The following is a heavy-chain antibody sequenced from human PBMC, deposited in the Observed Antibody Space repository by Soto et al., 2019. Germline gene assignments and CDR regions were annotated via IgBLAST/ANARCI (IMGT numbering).Heavy chain of an antibody. CDR3: ATLPPRIVATLLPIPT. J-gene: IGHJ5*02. V-gene: IGHV4-4*02. CDR2: IYHSGSP. CDR1: GGSVSSTNW. D-gene: IGHD2-21*01. Sequence: QVQLRQSGPGLVKTSGTLSLTCAVSGGSVSSTNWWTWVRQPPGKRLEWIGEIYHSGSPTYSPSLGGXAXIXLAKPNNPSSLRLRSATAADTAVYYCATLPPRIVATLLPIPTWGQGIQVTVSS.